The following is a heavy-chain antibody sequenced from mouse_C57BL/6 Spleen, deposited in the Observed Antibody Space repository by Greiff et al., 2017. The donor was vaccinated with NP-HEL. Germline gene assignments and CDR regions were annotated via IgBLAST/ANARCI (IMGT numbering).Heavy chain of an antibody. J-gene: IGHJ2*01. CDR1: GYTFTDYE. Sequence: VQLVESGAELVRPGASVTLSCKASGYTFTDYEMHWVKQTPVHGLEWIGAIDPETGGTAYNQKFKGQAILTADKYSSTAYMELRILTSDDSAVYYWTTHYYGPTNAFDYWGQGTTLTVSS. CDR2: IDPETGGT. CDR3: TTHYYGPTNAFDY. D-gene: IGHD1-1*01. V-gene: IGHV1-15*01.